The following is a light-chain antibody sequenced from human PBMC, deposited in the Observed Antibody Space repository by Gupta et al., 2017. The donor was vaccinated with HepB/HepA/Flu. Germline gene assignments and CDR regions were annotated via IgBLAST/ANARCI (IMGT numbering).Light chain of an antibody. Sequence: QSVLTQPPSVSAAPGQRISLSGTGRSSNIGAGSDVNWYQQLPGTAPKLLIYGNTNRPSGVPDRFSGSKSGTLASLAITGLQAEDEADYYCQSYDSSLSSYVFGTGTKVSVL. V-gene: IGLV1-40*01. J-gene: IGLJ1*01. CDR1: SSNIGAGSD. CDR2: GNT. CDR3: QSYDSSLSSYV.